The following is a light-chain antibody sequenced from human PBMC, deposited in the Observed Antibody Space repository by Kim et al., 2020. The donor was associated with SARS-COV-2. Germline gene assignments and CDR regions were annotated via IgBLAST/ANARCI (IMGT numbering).Light chain of an antibody. Sequence: SSELTQDPAVSVALGQTVRITCQGDSLRSYYATWYQQKPGQAALLVIYGKNNRHSGIPGRFSGSSSGNTATLSITGTQAGDEADYYCNSRDSNDNVVFGG. V-gene: IGLV3-19*01. CDR2: GKN. CDR3: NSRDSNDNVV. CDR1: SLRSYY. J-gene: IGLJ3*02.